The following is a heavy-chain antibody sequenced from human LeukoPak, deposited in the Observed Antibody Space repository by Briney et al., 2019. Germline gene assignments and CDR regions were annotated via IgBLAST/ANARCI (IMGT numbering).Heavy chain of an antibody. D-gene: IGHD3-22*01. CDR3: ARVSHYYDSSGYYYFRRSAFDI. Sequence: PSETLSLTCAVSGGSISSSNWWSWVRQPPGKGLEWIGEIYHSGSTNYNPSLKSRVTISVDTSKNQFSLKLSSVTAADTAVYYCARVSHYYDSSGYYYFRRSAFDIWGQGTMVTVSS. J-gene: IGHJ3*02. CDR2: IYHSGST. CDR1: GGSISSSNW. V-gene: IGHV4-4*02.